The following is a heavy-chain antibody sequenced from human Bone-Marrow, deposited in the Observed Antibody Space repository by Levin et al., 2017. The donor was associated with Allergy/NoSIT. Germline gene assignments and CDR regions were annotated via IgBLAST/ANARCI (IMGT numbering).Heavy chain of an antibody. J-gene: IGHJ6*02. V-gene: IGHV1-8*01. D-gene: IGHD3-16*02. CDR3: ARSVFWGSYRSFHYGLDA. CDR2: MNPNSGET. CDR1: GYIHTNYD. Sequence: PGASVKVSCKTSGYIHTNYDINWVRQAAGQGLEWLGWMNPNSGETVSAQEIQGRLAMTGNISMNTAFMELISLRSEDTAVYFCARSVFWGSYRSFHYGLDAWGQGTTVTVSS.